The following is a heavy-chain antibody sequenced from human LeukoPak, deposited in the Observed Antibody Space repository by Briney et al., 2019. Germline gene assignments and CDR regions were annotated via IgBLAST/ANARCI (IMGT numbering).Heavy chain of an antibody. V-gene: IGHV4-30-4*01. CDR1: GGSISSGDYY. J-gene: IGHJ4*02. CDR2: IHYSGST. D-gene: IGHD3-10*01. CDR3: ARLSDLWPRVVYFDY. Sequence: PSETLSLTCTVSGGSISSGDYYWSWIRQPPGKGLEWIGYIHYSGSTFYNSSLKSRVTISVDTSKNQFSLKLSSVTAADTAVYYCARLSDLWPRVVYFDYWGQGTLVTVSS.